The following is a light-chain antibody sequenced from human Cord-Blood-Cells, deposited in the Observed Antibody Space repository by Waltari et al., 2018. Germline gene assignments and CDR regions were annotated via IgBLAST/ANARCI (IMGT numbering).Light chain of an antibody. CDR3: CSYAGSSTYV. J-gene: IGLJ1*01. CDR2: EVS. CDR1: SSDVGSYNL. Sequence: QSALTQPASVSGSPGHSITISCTGTSSDVGSYNLASWYQQHPGKAPKLMIYEVSKRPSGVSNRFSGSKSGNTASLTISGLQAEDEADYYCCSYAGSSTYVFGTGTKVTVL. V-gene: IGLV2-23*02.